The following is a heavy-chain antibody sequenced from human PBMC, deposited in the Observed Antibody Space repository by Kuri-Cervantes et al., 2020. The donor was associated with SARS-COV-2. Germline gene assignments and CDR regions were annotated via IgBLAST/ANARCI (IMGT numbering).Heavy chain of an antibody. CDR1: GGSISSYY. D-gene: IGHD6-19*01. J-gene: IGHJ6*03. CDR2: IYYSGST. Sequence: GSLRLSCTVSGGSISSYYWRWIRQPPGKGLEWIGYIYYSGSTNYNPSLKSRVTISVDTSKNQFSLKLSSVTAADTAVYYCARGGLAVAGGQDYYYYMDVWGKGTTVTVAS. CDR3: ARGGLAVAGGQDYYYYMDV. V-gene: IGHV4-59*01.